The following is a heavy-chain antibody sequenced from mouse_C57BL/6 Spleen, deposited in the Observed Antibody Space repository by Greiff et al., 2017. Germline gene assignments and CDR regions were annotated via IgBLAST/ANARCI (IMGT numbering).Heavy chain of an antibody. CDR2: ISYDGSN. J-gene: IGHJ3*01. CDR1: GYSITSGYY. D-gene: IGHD4-1*02. Sequence: EVQLVESGPGLVKPSQSLSLTCSVTGYSITSGYYWNWIRQFPGNKLEWMGYISYDGSNNYNPSLKNRISITRDTSKNQFFLKLNSVTTEDTATYYCARDQLGQGAWFAYWGQGTLVTVSA. CDR3: ARDQLGQGAWFAY. V-gene: IGHV3-6*01.